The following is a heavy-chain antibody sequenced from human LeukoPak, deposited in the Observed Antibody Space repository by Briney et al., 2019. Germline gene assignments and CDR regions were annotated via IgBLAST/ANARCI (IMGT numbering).Heavy chain of an antibody. V-gene: IGHV3-11*01. Sequence: PGGSLRLSCAASGFTFSDYYMSWIRQAPGKGLEWVSYISSSGSTIYYADSVKGRFTISRDNAKNSLYLQMNSLRAEDTAVYYFARAATGTSSVYYYFGMDVWGQGTTVTVSS. CDR3: ARAATGTSSVYYYFGMDV. J-gene: IGHJ6*02. CDR1: GFTFSDYY. CDR2: ISSSGSTI. D-gene: IGHD3-9*01.